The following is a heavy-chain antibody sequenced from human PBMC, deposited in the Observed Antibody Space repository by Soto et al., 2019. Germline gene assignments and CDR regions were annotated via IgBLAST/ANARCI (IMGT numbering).Heavy chain of an antibody. CDR2: IWYDGSNK. D-gene: IGHD5-18*01. Sequence: PVGSLRLSCAASGFTFISYGMHCFRQAPVKVLEWVAVIWYDGSNKYYADSVKGRFTISRDNSKNTLYLQMNSLRAEDTAVYYCASLGYSYGRSPYYYYGMDVWGQGTTVTVSS. CDR1: GFTFISYG. J-gene: IGHJ6*02. CDR3: ASLGYSYGRSPYYYYGMDV. V-gene: IGHV3-33*01.